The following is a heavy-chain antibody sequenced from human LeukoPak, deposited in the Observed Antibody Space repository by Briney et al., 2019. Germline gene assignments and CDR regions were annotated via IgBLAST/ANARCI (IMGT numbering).Heavy chain of an antibody. J-gene: IGHJ4*02. Sequence: GGSLRLSCAASGFTFSSYDRNWVRQAPGKGLEWVSYISSSGSTIYYADSVKGRFTISRDNAKNSLYLQMNSLRAEDTAVYYCARDQYYDSSGYYLNSGYWGQGTLVTVSS. CDR1: GFTFSSYD. V-gene: IGHV3-48*03. D-gene: IGHD3-22*01. CDR3: ARDQYYDSSGYYLNSGY. CDR2: ISSSGSTI.